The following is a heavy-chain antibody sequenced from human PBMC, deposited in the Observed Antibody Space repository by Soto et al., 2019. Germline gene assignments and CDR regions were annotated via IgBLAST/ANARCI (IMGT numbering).Heavy chain of an antibody. CDR3: ARDRCSGGSCPLIDAFDI. Sequence: QVQLVQSGAEVKKPGASVKVSCKASVYTFTGYYMHWVRQAPGQGLEWMGWINPNSGGTNYAQKFQGWVTMTRDTSISTAYMELSRLRSDDTAVYYCARDRCSGGSCPLIDAFDIWVQGTMVTVSS. V-gene: IGHV1-2*04. CDR2: INPNSGGT. CDR1: VYTFTGYY. D-gene: IGHD2-15*01. J-gene: IGHJ3*02.